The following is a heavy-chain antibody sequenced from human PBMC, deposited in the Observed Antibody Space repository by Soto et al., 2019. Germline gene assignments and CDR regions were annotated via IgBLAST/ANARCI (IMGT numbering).Heavy chain of an antibody. CDR1: GFTFSSYT. V-gene: IGHV3-48*02. D-gene: IGHD2-2*01. J-gene: IGHJ5*02. CDR2: ISYSSNTI. CDR3: ARDRTAYQANWFDP. Sequence: GGSLRLSCAASGFTFSSYTMNWVRRAPGKGLEWVAYISYSSNTIYYADSVKGRFTISRDNGKNSLYLQMNSLRDEDTAVYYCARDRTAYQANWFDPWGQGTLVTVSS.